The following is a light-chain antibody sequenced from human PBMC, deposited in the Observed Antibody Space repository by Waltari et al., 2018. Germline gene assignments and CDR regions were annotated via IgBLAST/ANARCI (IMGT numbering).Light chain of an antibody. Sequence: DIQMTQSPSTLSASVGDRVPLTCRASQSFGSRLAWYQQKPGKAPRLLIYETSSLQSGVPSRFSGSGSGTEFTLTISSLQPDDFATYYCQHYNGYPYTFGQGTKLEIK. V-gene: IGKV1-5*03. J-gene: IGKJ2*01. CDR1: QSFGSR. CDR3: QHYNGYPYT. CDR2: ETS.